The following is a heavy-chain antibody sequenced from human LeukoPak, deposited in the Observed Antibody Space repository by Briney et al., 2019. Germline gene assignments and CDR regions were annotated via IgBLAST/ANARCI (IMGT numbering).Heavy chain of an antibody. V-gene: IGHV3-30*02. D-gene: IGHD4-17*01. J-gene: IGHJ5*02. CDR1: GFTFSSYG. CDR2: IRYDGSNK. Sequence: GGSLRLSCAASGFTFSSYGMHWVRQAPGKGLEWVAFIRYDGSNKYYADSVKGRFTISRDNSKNTLYLQMNSLRAEDTAVYYCAKDDYGDYFPIFDPWGQGTLVTVSS. CDR3: AKDDYGDYFPIFDP.